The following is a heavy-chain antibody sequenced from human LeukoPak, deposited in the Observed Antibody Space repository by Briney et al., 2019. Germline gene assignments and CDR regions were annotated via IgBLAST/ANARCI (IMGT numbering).Heavy chain of an antibody. CDR3: ARGIQLWLRGSDWFDP. D-gene: IGHD5-18*01. CDR2: INPNSGGT. CDR1: GYTFTGYY. Sequence: ASVKVSCKASGYTFTGYYMHWVRQAPGQGLEWMGRINPNSGGTNYAQKFQGRVTMTRDTSISTAYMELSRLRSDDTAAYYCARGIQLWLRGSDWFDPWGQGTLVTVSS. J-gene: IGHJ5*02. V-gene: IGHV1-2*06.